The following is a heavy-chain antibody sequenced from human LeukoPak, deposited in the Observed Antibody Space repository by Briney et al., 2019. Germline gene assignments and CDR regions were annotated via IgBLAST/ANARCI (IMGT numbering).Heavy chain of an antibody. CDR2: IWYDGSNK. J-gene: IGHJ4*02. D-gene: IGHD2-21*02. CDR1: GFTFSSYG. V-gene: IGHV3-33*01. Sequence: PGGSLRLSCAASGFTFSSYGMQWVRQAPGKGLDWVAVIWYDGSNKNYADSVKGRFTISRDNSKNTLFLQMDSLRAEDTAVYYCGRVYCGGNCYSPPLPDYWGQGTLVTVSA. CDR3: GRVYCGGNCYSPPLPDY.